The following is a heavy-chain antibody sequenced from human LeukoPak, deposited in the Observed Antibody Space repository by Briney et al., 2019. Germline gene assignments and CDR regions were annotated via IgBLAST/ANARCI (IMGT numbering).Heavy chain of an antibody. D-gene: IGHD3-10*01. V-gene: IGHV4-4*07. Sequence: SETLSLTCTVSGGSISSYFWNWIRQPAGKGLEWIGRIYTSESTNYNPSLRSRVIMSVDTSRNQFSLKLSSVTAADTAVYYCAGDLGSGTEGLFSFDYWGQGTLVTVSS. CDR3: AGDLGSGTEGLFSFDY. CDR1: GGSISSYF. CDR2: IYTSEST. J-gene: IGHJ4*02.